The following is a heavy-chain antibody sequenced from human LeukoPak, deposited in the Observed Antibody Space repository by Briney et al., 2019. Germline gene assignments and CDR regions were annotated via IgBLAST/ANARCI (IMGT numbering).Heavy chain of an antibody. CDR2: MYYTGRT. V-gene: IGHV4-39*01. D-gene: IGHD5-12*01. J-gene: IGHJ4*02. CDR3: ARRSPNSGWPD. Sequence: SETLSLTCTVSNVSISTSSFYGGWIRQPPGKGLEWIGSMYYTGRTYYNPSLKSRVTISVDTSKNQFSLKLSSVTAADTAVYYCARRSPNSGWPDWGQGTLVTVSS. CDR1: NVSISTSSFY.